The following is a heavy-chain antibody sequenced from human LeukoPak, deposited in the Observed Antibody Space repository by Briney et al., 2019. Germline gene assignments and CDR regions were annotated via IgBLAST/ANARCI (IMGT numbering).Heavy chain of an antibody. CDR3: ARLSGFM. Sequence: SETLSLTCTVSGGSISSSTYYWGWLRQPPGKGLEWIGSIYYSGSTYYNPSLKSRVSISVDTSRNQFSLKLSSVTAADTAVYYCARLSGFMWGQGTLVTVSS. V-gene: IGHV4-39*01. J-gene: IGHJ4*02. CDR1: GGSISSSTYY. CDR2: IYYSGST. D-gene: IGHD3-9*01.